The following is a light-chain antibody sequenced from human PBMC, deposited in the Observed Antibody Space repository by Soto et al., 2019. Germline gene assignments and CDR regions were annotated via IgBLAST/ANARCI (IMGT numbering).Light chain of an antibody. CDR2: GAS. J-gene: IGKJ4*02. CDR3: QQYDSSPLT. CDR1: QSVSSSY. Sequence: EIVLTQSPGTLSLSPGERATLSCRASQSVSSSYFAWYQQKPGQAPRLLIYGASSRATGVPDRFSGSGSGTVFTLTISRLEPEDFAVYYCQQYDSSPLTFGGGTKVEIK. V-gene: IGKV3-20*01.